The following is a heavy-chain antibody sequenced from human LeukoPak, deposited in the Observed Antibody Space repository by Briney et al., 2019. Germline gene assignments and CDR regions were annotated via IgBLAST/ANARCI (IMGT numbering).Heavy chain of an antibody. D-gene: IGHD3-10*02. V-gene: IGHV3-30*18. CDR2: ISYDGSNK. Sequence: GESLRLSCAASGFTFSSYGMHWVRQAPGKGLEWVAVISYDGSNKYYADSVKGRFTISRDNSKNTLYLQMNSLRAEDTAVYYCAKFDVRGHDYWGQGTLVTVSS. CDR3: AKFDVRGHDY. CDR1: GFTFSSYG. J-gene: IGHJ4*02.